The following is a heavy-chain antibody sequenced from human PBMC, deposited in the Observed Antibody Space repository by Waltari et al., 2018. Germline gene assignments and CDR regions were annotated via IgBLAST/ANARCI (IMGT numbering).Heavy chain of an antibody. Sequence: QVQLQESGPGLVRPSGTLSLTCAVSGGSINSENWWRWVRQPPGKGLELIAAIHHRGSTTYNPSLMSRVTVAVGKSKAQFSLQVRSVTAADTAVYYCARDPIVGATPGIWGIDVWGQGTTVTVSS. CDR3: ARDPIVGATPGIWGIDV. D-gene: IGHD1-26*01. V-gene: IGHV4-4*02. CDR2: IHHRGST. J-gene: IGHJ6*02. CDR1: GGSINSENW.